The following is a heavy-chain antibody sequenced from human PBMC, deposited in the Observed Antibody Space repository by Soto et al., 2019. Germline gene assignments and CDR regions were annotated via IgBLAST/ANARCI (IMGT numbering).Heavy chain of an antibody. V-gene: IGHV3-30*18. D-gene: IGHD4-17*01. Sequence: QSGGSLRLSCAASGFTFSSYAMHWVRQAPGKGLEWVAVISYDGSNKYYADSVKGRFTISRDNSKNTLYLQMNSLRAEDTAVYYCAKDLGVSTTVTTFGFYYYYGMDVWGQGTTVTVSS. CDR1: GFTFSSYA. CDR2: ISYDGSNK. J-gene: IGHJ6*02. CDR3: AKDLGVSTTVTTFGFYYYYGMDV.